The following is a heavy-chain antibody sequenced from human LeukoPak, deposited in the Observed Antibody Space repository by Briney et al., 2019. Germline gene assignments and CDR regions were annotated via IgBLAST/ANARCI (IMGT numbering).Heavy chain of an antibody. J-gene: IGHJ5*02. CDR3: ARARAMVRGIIIFRWFDP. D-gene: IGHD3-10*01. Sequence: PSQTLSLTCTVSGGSISSGDYYWSWNRQRPGKGLEWIGYIYYSGSTYYDPSLKSRVTISVDTSKNQFSLKLSSVTAADTAVYYCARARAMVRGIIIFRWFDPWGQGTLVTVSS. V-gene: IGHV4-31*03. CDR2: IYYSGST. CDR1: GGSISSGDYY.